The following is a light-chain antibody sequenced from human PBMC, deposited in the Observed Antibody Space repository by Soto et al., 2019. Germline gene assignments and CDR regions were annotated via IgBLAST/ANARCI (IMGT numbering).Light chain of an antibody. CDR2: SAS. CDR1: QSVSSD. J-gene: IGKJ1*01. Sequence: EIVMTQSPATLSVSPVERATLSGRASQSVSSDLAWYHQKPGQAPRLLIYSASTRATGIPARFSGSGSGTEFTLTISSLQSEDFAVYYCQQYNNWPQTFGQGTKWIS. V-gene: IGKV3-15*01. CDR3: QQYNNWPQT.